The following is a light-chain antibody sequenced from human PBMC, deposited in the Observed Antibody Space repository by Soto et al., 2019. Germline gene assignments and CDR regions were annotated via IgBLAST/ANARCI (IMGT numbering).Light chain of an antibody. CDR3: AAWDGSLNVDV. V-gene: IGLV1-44*01. CDR1: SSSIGSNS. J-gene: IGLJ1*01. CDR2: TNN. Sequence: QSVLTQPPSASGTPGQRVTISCSGSSSSIGSNSVNWYQQLPRTAPKVLIYTNNQRPSGVPDRFSGSKSGTSASLAIGGLQSEDEADYYCAAWDGSLNVDVFGTGTKVTVL.